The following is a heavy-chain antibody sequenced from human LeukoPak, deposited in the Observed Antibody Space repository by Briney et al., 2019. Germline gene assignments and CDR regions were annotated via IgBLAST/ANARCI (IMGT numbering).Heavy chain of an antibody. CDR3: ARGSRDGYNYAYYYYMDV. CDR2: IYYSGST. CDR1: GGSISSSSYY. V-gene: IGHV4-61*01. Sequence: SETLSLTCTVSGGSISSSSYYWSWIRQPPGKGLEWIGYIYYSGSTNYNPSLKSRVTISVDTSKNQFSLKLSSVTAADTAVYYCARGSRDGYNYAYYYYMDVWGKGTTVTVSS. J-gene: IGHJ6*03. D-gene: IGHD5-24*01.